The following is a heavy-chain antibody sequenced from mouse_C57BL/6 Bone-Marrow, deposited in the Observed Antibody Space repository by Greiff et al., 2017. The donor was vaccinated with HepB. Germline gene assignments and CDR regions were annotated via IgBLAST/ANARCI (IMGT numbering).Heavy chain of an antibody. CDR2: ISDGGSYT. V-gene: IGHV5-4*01. CDR3: ARDNYSNYYYAMDY. Sequence: EVKLVESGGGLVKPGGSLKLSCAASGFTFSSYAMSWVRQTPEKRLEWVATISDGGSYTYYPDNVKGRFTISRDNAKNNLYLQMSHLKSEDTAMYYCARDNYSNYYYAMDYWGQGTSVTVSS. D-gene: IGHD2-5*01. CDR1: GFTFSSYA. J-gene: IGHJ4*01.